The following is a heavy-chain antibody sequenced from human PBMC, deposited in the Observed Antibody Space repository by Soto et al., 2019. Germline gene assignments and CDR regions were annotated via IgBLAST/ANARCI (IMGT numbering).Heavy chain of an antibody. CDR3: AGGPVEMATIGMVDY. V-gene: IGHV1-69*12. D-gene: IGHD5-12*01. J-gene: IGHJ4*02. CDR2: IIPIFGTA. Sequence: QVQLVQSGAEVKKPGSSVKVSCKASGGTFSSYAISWVRQAPGQGLEWMGGIIPIFGTANYAQKFQGRVTITADESTSTAYMGLSRLRSEDTAVYYCAGGPVEMATIGMVDYWGQGTLVTVSS. CDR1: GGTFSSYA.